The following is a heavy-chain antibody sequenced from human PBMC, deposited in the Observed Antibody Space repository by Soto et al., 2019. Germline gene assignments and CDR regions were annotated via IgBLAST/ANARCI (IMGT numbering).Heavy chain of an antibody. V-gene: IGHV3-74*01. CDR3: ARGSNTAFDP. J-gene: IGHJ5*02. D-gene: IGHD2-21*02. CDR1: GFNFSPYW. Sequence: EAQLVESGGGLVQPGGSLRLSCAASGFNFSPYWMHWVRQTPGKGLVWVSRINAEGNTIYADSVKGRFTISRHNAKNMLYLQMTSLRAEDTAVYFCARGSNTAFDPWGLGTLVTVSS. CDR2: INAEGNT.